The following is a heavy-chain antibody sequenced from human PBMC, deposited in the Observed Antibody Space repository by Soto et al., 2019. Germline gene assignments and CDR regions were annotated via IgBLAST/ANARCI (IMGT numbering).Heavy chain of an antibody. CDR2: IIPIFGTA. D-gene: IGHD3-22*01. CDR3: AGIYDSSGYLFDY. CDR1: GGTFRSCA. J-gene: IGHJ4*02. V-gene: IGHV1-69*01. Sequence: KVSCKASGGTFRSCAISCVRQAPGQGLEWMGGIIPIFGTANYAQKFQGRVTITADESTSTAYMELSSLRSEDTAVYYCAGIYDSSGYLFDYWGQGTLVTVSS.